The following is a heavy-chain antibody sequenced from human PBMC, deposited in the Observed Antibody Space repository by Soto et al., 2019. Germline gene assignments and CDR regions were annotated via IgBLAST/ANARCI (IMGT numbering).Heavy chain of an antibody. V-gene: IGHV5-51*01. Sequence: GESLKISCKGSGYSFTSFFVGSVSEIPGKGRERMGAIYPGASDNRYSPSFQGQVTISADKSISTAYLQWSSLKASDTAMYYCARGFADCSGGSCTPAELWFDPWGQGTLVTVSS. CDR2: IYPGASDN. J-gene: IGHJ5*02. CDR3: ARGFADCSGGSCTPAELWFDP. CDR1: GYSFTSFF. D-gene: IGHD2-15*01.